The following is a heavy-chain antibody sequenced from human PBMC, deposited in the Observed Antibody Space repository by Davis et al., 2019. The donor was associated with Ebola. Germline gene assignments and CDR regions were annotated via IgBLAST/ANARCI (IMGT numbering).Heavy chain of an antibody. V-gene: IGHV4-30-4*01. CDR3: ARALRGGYDFWSGYPGNFDY. D-gene: IGHD3-3*01. J-gene: IGHJ4*02. CDR1: GGSISSGDYY. CDR2: IYYSGST. Sequence: SETLSLTCTVSGGSISSGDYYWSWIRQPPGKGLEWIGYIYYSGSTYYNPSLKSRVTISVDTSKNQFSLKLSSVTAADTAVYYCARALRGGYDFWSGYPGNFDYWGQGTLVTVSS.